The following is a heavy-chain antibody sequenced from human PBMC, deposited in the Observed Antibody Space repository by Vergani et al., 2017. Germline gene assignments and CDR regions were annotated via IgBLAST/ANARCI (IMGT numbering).Heavy chain of an antibody. CDR1: GDSLRSYY. CDR3: ARATYGSSYYAVGFDQ. J-gene: IGHJ5*02. V-gene: IGHV4-59*01. D-gene: IGHD3-10*01. CDR2: VYHSGNT. Sequence: QVQLLESGPGRVKPSETLDLTCAVSGDSLRSYYWSWIRHSPGKGLEWIGYVYHSGNTNYNPSLNSRITMSVDMSKNQFSLNLKSVTSADTAVYFCARATYGSSYYAVGFDQWGQGTLVTVSS.